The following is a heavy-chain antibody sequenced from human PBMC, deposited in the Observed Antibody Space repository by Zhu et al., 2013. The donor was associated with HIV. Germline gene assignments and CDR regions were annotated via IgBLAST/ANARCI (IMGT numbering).Heavy chain of an antibody. Sequence: QVQLLQSGAEVKKPGASVKVSCKTSGYSFTSYDINWVRQATGQGLEWMGWMNPHSGHSGYAQKFQGRVTITADESTSTAYMELSSLRSEDTAVYYCARSGYSYDTRLYYYYMDVWGKGTTVTVSS. D-gene: IGHD5-18*01. V-gene: IGHV1-8*01. CDR3: ARSGYSYDTRLYYYYMDV. CDR1: GYSFTSYD. J-gene: IGHJ6*03. CDR2: MNPHSGHS.